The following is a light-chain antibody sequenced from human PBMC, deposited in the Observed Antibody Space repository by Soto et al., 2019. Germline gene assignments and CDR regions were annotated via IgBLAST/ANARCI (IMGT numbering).Light chain of an antibody. CDR1: SSDVGGYNY. CDR2: DVS. Sequence: QSVLTQPASVSGSPGQSITISCTGTSSDVGGYNYVSWYQQHPGKAPTLMIYDVSNRPSGVSNRFSGSKSGNTASLTISGLQAEDEADYYCSSYTISRTYVFGTGTKLTVL. J-gene: IGLJ1*01. CDR3: SSYTISRTYV. V-gene: IGLV2-14*01.